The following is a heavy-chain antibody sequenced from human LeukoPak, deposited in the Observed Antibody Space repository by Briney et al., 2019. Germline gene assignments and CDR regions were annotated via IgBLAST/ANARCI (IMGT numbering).Heavy chain of an antibody. CDR1: GFTFSDHY. CDR2: ISYDGSNK. V-gene: IGHV3-30*03. D-gene: IGHD5-12*01. CDR3: ARGGGAFDI. Sequence: PGGSLRLSCAASGFTFSDHYMDWVRQAPGKGLEWVAVISYDGSNKYYADSVKGRFTISRDNSKNTLYLQMNSLRAEDTAVYYCARGGGAFDIWGQGTMVTVSS. J-gene: IGHJ3*02.